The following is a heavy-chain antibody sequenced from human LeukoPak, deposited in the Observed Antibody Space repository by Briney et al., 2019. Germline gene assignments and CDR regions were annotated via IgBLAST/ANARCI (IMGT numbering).Heavy chain of an antibody. CDR1: GFTFSSYS. V-gene: IGHV3-48*01. D-gene: IGHD4-23*01. CDR3: ARAPNYGGNPY. Sequence: PGGSLRLSCAASGFTFSSYSMNWVRQAPGKGLEWVSYVSSSSSTIYYADSVKGRFTIFRENAKNSLYLQMNSLRAEDTAVYYCARAPNYGGNPYWGQGTLVTVSS. CDR2: VSSSSSTI. J-gene: IGHJ4*02.